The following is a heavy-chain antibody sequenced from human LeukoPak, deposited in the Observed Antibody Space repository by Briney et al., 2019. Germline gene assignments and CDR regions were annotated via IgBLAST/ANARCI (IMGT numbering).Heavy chain of an antibody. CDR3: ASFLYGSGIDFDY. V-gene: IGHV3-21*01. CDR2: ISSSSSYI. CDR1: GFTFSSYS. Sequence: GGSLRLSCAASGFTFSSYSMNWVRQAPGKGLEWVSSISSSSSYIYYADSVKGRFTISRDNAKNSLYLQMNSLRTEDTAVYYCASFLYGSGIDFDYWGQGTLVTVSS. J-gene: IGHJ4*02. D-gene: IGHD3-10*01.